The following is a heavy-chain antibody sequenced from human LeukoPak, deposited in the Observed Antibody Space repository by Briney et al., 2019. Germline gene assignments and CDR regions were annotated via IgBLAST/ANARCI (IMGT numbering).Heavy chain of an antibody. CDR1: GGSISSYY. V-gene: IGHV4-4*07. CDR2: IHTSGST. J-gene: IGHJ4*02. D-gene: IGHD3-22*01. CDR3: ARGRYYYDSSARYFDY. Sequence: SETLSLTCTVSGGSISSYYWSWIRQPAGKGLEWIGRIHTSGSTNYSPSLKSRVTMSVDTSKNQFSLKLSSVTAADTAVYYCARGRYYYDSSARYFDYWGQGTLVTVSS.